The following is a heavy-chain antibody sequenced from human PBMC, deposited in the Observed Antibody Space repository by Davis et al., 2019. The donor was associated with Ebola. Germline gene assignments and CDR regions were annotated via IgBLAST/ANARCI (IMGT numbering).Heavy chain of an antibody. V-gene: IGHV3-9*01. J-gene: IGHJ4*02. CDR1: GFTFDDYA. CDR2: ISWNSGSI. CDR3: AKDQSGDRNYAFDY. D-gene: IGHD1-14*01. Sequence: SLKISCAASGFTFDDYAMHWVRQAPGKGLELVSGISWNSGSIGYADSVKGRFTISRDNAKNSLYLQMNSLRAEDTALYYCAKDQSGDRNYAFDYWGQGTLVTVSS.